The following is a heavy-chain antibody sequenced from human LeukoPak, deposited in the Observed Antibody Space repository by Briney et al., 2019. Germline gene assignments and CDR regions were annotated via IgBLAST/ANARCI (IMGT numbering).Heavy chain of an antibody. CDR3: ATDRGWRTSGYYLYYFEY. D-gene: IGHD3-3*01. Sequence: GGSLRLSCAASGFIFTNYFMSWVRQAPGKGLEWVASIKHDGSEKYYVDSVRGRFTISRDNTINSLYLQMSSLRAEDTAVYYCATDRGWRTSGYYLYYFEYWGQGTLVTYSS. J-gene: IGHJ4*02. V-gene: IGHV3-7*01. CDR1: GFIFTNYF. CDR2: IKHDGSEK.